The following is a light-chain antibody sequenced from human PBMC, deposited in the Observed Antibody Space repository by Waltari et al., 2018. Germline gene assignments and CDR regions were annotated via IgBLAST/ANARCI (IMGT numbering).Light chain of an antibody. CDR1: TPNIGARFA. CDR3: QSYDHTLSASV. V-gene: IGLV1-40*01. J-gene: IGLJ2*01. Sequence: SVLTQPPSVSGAPVQRLTISCTGSTPNIGARFAVPRYQQLPGTAPKLLIYDTTNRPSGVPDRFSGSRSGTSASLAISGLQPEDEADYYCQSYDHTLSASVFGGGTKLTVL. CDR2: DTT.